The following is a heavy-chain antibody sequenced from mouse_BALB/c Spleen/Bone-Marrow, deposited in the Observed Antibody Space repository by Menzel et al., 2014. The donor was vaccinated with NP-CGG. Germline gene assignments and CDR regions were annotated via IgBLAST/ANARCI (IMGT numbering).Heavy chain of an antibody. CDR1: GYTFFNYW. Sequence: DVQLQESGTVLARPGAAVKMSCKASGYTFFNYWMHWIQQRPGQGLEWIGTIHPGNSDTTYNQKFKGKAKLTAVTSTSTAYMELSGLTNEDSAVYYCTTLARNNFDYWGQGTTLTVSS. J-gene: IGHJ2*01. CDR2: IHPGNSDT. D-gene: IGHD3-1*01. CDR3: TTLARNNFDY. V-gene: IGHV1-5*01.